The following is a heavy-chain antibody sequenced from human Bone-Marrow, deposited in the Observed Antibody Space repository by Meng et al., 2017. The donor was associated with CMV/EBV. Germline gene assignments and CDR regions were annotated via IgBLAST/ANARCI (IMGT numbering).Heavy chain of an antibody. Sequence: GGSLRLSCAASGFTFSSYSMNWVRQAPGKGLEWVSSISSSSSYIYYADSVKGRFTISRDNSKNTLYLQMNSLRAEDTAVYYCARASSSTSCYWSWGQGTLVTVSS. CDR2: ISSSSSYI. D-gene: IGHD2-2*01. CDR1: GFTFSSYS. V-gene: IGHV3-21*01. J-gene: IGHJ5*02. CDR3: ARASSSTSCYWS.